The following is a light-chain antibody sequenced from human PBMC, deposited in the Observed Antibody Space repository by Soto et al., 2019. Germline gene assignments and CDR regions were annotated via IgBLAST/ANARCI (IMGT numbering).Light chain of an antibody. V-gene: IGKV3-20*01. CDR2: DVS. CDR3: QQYGISPT. Sequence: DIVLTQSPGTLSLSPGERATLSCRSSQSVSSNYLAWYQQKPDQAPRLVIYDVSGRATGIPDRFSGSGSGTDFNLTTSRLEPEDAEVYYCQQYGISPTFGQGNKVEIK. CDR1: QSVSSNY. J-gene: IGKJ1*01.